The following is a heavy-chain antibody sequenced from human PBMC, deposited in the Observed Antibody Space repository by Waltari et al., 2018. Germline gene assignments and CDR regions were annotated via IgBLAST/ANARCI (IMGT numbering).Heavy chain of an antibody. CDR2: IIPIFGTA. Sequence: QVQLVQSGAEVKKPGSSVKVSCKASGGTFSSYAISWVRQPPGQGLDWMGGIIPIFGTANYAQKFQGRVTITADESTSTAYMELSSLRSEDTAVYYCARDSPVLMVRMEGEPYYYYMDVWGKGTTVTVSS. V-gene: IGHV1-69*12. D-gene: IGHD2-8*01. CDR1: GGTFSSYA. CDR3: ARDSPVLMVRMEGEPYYYYMDV. J-gene: IGHJ6*03.